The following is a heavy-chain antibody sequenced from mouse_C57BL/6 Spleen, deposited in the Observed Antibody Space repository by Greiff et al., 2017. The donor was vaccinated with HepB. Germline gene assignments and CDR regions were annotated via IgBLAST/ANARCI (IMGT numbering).Heavy chain of an antibody. D-gene: IGHD2-4*01. CDR2: INPNNGGT. CDR1: GYTFTDYY. CDR3: ARTPYDYDGGWYFDV. J-gene: IGHJ1*03. Sequence: VQLQQSGPELVKPGASVKISCKASGYTFTDYYMNWVKQSHGKSLEWIGDINPNNGGTSYNQKFKGKATLTVDKSSSTAYMELRSLTSEDSAVYYCARTPYDYDGGWYFDVWGTGTTVTVSS. V-gene: IGHV1-26*01.